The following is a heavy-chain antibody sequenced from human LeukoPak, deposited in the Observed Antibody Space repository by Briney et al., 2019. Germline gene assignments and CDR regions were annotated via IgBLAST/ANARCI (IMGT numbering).Heavy chain of an antibody. CDR1: GGSISSGGFS. V-gene: IGHV4-30-2*01. J-gene: IGHJ4*02. CDR3: ARGVVPAEYYFDY. D-gene: IGHD2-2*01. CDR2: SYHSGST. Sequence: PSETLSLTCAVSGGSISSGGFSWSWIRQPPGMGLECIGYSYHSGSTYYNPSLKSRVTISVDRSKNQFSLKLSSVTAADTAVYYCARGVVPAEYYFDYWGQGTLVTVSS.